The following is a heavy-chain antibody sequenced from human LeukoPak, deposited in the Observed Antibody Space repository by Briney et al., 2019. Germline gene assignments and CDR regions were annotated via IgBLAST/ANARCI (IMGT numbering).Heavy chain of an antibody. Sequence: GASVKVSCKASGYTVTSYYMHWVRRAPGQGLEWMGGIIPIFGTANYARKFQGRVTITADESTSTAYMELSSLRSEDTAVYYCAREMTTVTTGGYDPFGGTYNWFDPWGQGTLVTVSS. V-gene: IGHV1-69*13. CDR3: AREMTTVTTGGYDPFGGTYNWFDP. CDR2: IIPIFGTA. D-gene: IGHD4-17*01. J-gene: IGHJ5*02. CDR1: GYTVTSYY.